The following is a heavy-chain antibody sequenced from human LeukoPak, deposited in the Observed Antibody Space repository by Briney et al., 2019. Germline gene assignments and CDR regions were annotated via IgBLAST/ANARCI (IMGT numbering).Heavy chain of an antibody. J-gene: IGHJ4*02. CDR3: ARRAGAYSHPYDY. V-gene: IGHV3-53*01. CDR1: GFTVSSNS. Sequence: GGSLRLSCTVSGFTVSSNSMSWDRQAPGKGLEWVSFIYSGGNTHYSDSLKGRFTISRDNSKNTLYLQMNSLRVEDTAVYYCARRAGAYSHPYDYWGQGTLVTVSS. D-gene: IGHD4/OR15-4a*01. CDR2: IYSGGNT.